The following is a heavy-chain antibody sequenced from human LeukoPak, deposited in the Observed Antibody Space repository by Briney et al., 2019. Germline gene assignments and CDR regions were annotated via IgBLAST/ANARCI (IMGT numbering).Heavy chain of an antibody. CDR1: GFTFSTYG. V-gene: IGHV3-30*18. CDR2: ISYDGSNK. Sequence: PGRSLRLSCAASGFTFSTYGMHWVRQAPGKGLEWVAVISYDGSNKYYADSVKGRFTISRDNSKNTLYLQMNSLRAEDTAVYYCAKDWGDGYNFPDAFDIWGQGTMVTVSS. CDR3: AKDWGDGYNFPDAFDI. J-gene: IGHJ3*02. D-gene: IGHD5-24*01.